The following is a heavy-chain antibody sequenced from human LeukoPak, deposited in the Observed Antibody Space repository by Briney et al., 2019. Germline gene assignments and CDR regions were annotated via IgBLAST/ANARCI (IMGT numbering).Heavy chain of an antibody. V-gene: IGHV1-2*02. CDR1: GYTFTGYY. CDR2: INPNSGGT. D-gene: IGHD3-16*02. J-gene: IGHJ4*02. CDR3: ARGGMITFGGVISLDFDY. Sequence: ASVKVSCKASGYTFTGYYMHWVRQAPGQGLEWMGWINPNSGGTNYAQKFQGRVTMTRDTSISTAYMELSRLRSDDTAVYYCARGGMITFGGVISLDFDYWGQGTLVTVSS.